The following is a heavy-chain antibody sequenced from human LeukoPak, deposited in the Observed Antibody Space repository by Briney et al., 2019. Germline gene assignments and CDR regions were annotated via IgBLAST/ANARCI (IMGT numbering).Heavy chain of an antibody. CDR1: GGSISSGGYY. CDR3: ARGVGEYCSGGSCYPFDY. V-gene: IGHV4-31*03. Sequence: SETLSLTCTVFGGSISSGGYYWSWIRQHPGKGLEWIGYIYYSESTYYNPSLKSRVTISVDTSKNQFSLKLSSVTAADTAVYYCARGVGEYCSGGSCYPFDYWGQGTLVTVSS. J-gene: IGHJ4*02. D-gene: IGHD2-15*01. CDR2: IYYSEST.